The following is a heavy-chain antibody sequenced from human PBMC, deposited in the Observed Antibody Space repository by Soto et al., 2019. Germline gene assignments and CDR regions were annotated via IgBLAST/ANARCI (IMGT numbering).Heavy chain of an antibody. Sequence: HPGGSLRLSCAASGFTFSSYWMSWVRQAPGKGLEWVANIKQDGSEKYYVDSVKGRFTISRDNAKNSLYLQMNSLRAEDTAVYYCARLLIHDVLRFLAWPSYYYGMDVWGQGTTVTVSS. CDR3: ARLLIHDVLRFLAWPSYYYGMDV. J-gene: IGHJ6*02. V-gene: IGHV3-7*01. D-gene: IGHD3-3*01. CDR1: GFTFSSYW. CDR2: IKQDGSEK.